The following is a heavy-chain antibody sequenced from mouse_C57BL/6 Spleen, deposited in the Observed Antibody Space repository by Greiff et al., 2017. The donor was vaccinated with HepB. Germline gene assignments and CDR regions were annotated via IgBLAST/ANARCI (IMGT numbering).Heavy chain of an antibody. Sequence: QVHVKQSGAELVRPGTSVKMSCKASGYTFTNYWIGWAKQRPGHGLEWIGDIYPGGGYTNYNEKFKGKATLTADKSSSTAYMTFSSLTSEDSAIYYGARWGDYYGSNPHYFDYWGQGTTLTVSS. D-gene: IGHD1-1*01. CDR1: GYTFTNYW. CDR2: IYPGGGYT. V-gene: IGHV1-63*01. J-gene: IGHJ2*01. CDR3: ARWGDYYGSNPHYFDY.